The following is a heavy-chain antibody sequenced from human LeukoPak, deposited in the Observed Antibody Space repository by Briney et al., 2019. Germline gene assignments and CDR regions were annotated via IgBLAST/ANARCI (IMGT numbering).Heavy chain of an antibody. V-gene: IGHV3-15*01. CDR2: FKSKTDGGTT. CDR1: GYTFSNAW. J-gene: IGHJ6*04. D-gene: IGHD3-10*01. Sequence: GGSHRLSCAASGYTFSNAWMSWVPQAPGEGREWVGRFKSKTDGGTTEYAAPVKGRFTISRDDSNNTLYLQMNRLKTEDTAVYYCTAPVGRFGFYYYGIDVWGKGTTVTVSS. CDR3: TAPVGRFGFYYYGIDV.